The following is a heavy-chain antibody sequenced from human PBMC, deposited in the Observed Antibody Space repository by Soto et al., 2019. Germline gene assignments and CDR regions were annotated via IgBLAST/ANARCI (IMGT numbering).Heavy chain of an antibody. CDR3: VRDGIFSLQY. CDR2: IKDDGSET. V-gene: IGHV3-7*05. Sequence: EVHLVESGGDLVQPGGSLRLSCAGSGFSFSTYWMNWVRQAPGKGLEWVANIKDDGSETDYVDSVKGRFTISRDNAKNSLYLEMNSLRAEDTAVYYCVRDGIFSLQYWGQGTLVTVSS. D-gene: IGHD1-26*01. CDR1: GFSFSTYW. J-gene: IGHJ4*02.